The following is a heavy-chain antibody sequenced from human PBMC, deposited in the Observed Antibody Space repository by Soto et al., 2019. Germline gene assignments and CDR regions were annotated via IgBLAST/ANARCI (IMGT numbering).Heavy chain of an antibody. Sequence: SETLSLTCTVSGGPISSGGYYWSWIRQHPGKGLEWIGYIYYSGSTYYNPSLKSRVTISVDTSKNQFSLKLSSVTAADTAVYYCAREGDYDSSGSQFDPWGQGTLVTVSS. D-gene: IGHD3-22*01. CDR3: AREGDYDSSGSQFDP. CDR2: IYYSGST. J-gene: IGHJ5*02. V-gene: IGHV4-31*03. CDR1: GGPISSGGYY.